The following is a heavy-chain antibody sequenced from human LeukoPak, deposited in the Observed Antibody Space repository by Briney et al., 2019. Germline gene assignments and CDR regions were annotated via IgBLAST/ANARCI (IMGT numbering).Heavy chain of an antibody. V-gene: IGHV3-33*01. CDR1: GFTFSAYG. J-gene: IGHJ4*02. D-gene: IGHD6-25*01. Sequence: GRSLRLSCAVSGFTFSAYGMHWVRQAPGKGLEWVAVIWYDGSKRYYADSVKGRFSVSRDDSKNTLYLQMNSLRAEDTAVYFCVRDGGSWVDYWGQGTLVTVSS. CDR3: VRDGGSWVDY. CDR2: IWYDGSKR.